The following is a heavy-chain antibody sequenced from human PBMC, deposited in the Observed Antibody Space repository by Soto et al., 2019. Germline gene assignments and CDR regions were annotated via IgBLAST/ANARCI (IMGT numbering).Heavy chain of an antibody. J-gene: IGHJ4*02. V-gene: IGHV3-23*01. CDR3: AKGCSSTSCYGEFDY. CDR2: ISGGGGST. D-gene: IGHD2-2*01. Sequence: GGSLRLSCAASGFTFSIYAMSWVRQAPGKGLEWVSAISGGGGSTYYADSVKGWFTISRDNSKNTLYLQMNSLRAEDTAVYYCAKGCSSTSCYGEFDYWGQGTLVTVSS. CDR1: GFTFSIYA.